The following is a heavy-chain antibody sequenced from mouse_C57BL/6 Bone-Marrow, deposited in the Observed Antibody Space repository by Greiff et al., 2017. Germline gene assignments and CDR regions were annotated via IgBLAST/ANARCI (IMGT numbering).Heavy chain of an antibody. Sequence: EVQLQQSGPELVKPGASVKISCKASGYTFTDYYMNWVKQSHGKSLEWIGDINPNNGGTSYNQKFKGKATLTVDKSSSTAYMELRSLTSEGSAVYYCARLSLDYWGQGTTLTVSS. CDR3: ARLSLDY. J-gene: IGHJ2*01. CDR1: GYTFTDYY. CDR2: INPNNGGT. D-gene: IGHD6-2*01. V-gene: IGHV1-26*01.